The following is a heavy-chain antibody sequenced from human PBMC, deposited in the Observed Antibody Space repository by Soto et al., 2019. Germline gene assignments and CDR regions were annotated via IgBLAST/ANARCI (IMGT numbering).Heavy chain of an antibody. CDR3: AMVDVYVTPSPQDV. CDR2: INTYNGNT. Sequence: QVQLVQSGAEVKNPGASVKVSCKASGYTFTRYGIGWARQAPGQGLEWMGWINTYNGNTHYAQNVQGRVTLTTDTSTSPAYMELRSLRSNDTSIYYCAMVDVYVTPSPQDVWGQGTTVIVSS. D-gene: IGHD3-16*01. V-gene: IGHV1-18*01. CDR1: GYTFTRYG. J-gene: IGHJ6*02.